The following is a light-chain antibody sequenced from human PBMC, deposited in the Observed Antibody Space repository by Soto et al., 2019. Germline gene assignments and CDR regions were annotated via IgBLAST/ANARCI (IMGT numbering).Light chain of an antibody. CDR2: GAS. V-gene: IGKV3-20*01. CDR3: QQYGSSPYT. CDR1: QSVSSSY. Sequence: EIVLTQSPGTLSLSPGERATLSCRASQSVSSSYLAWNQQKPGQAPRLLVYGASSRATGIPDRFSGSGSGTDFTLIISRVEPDDFAVYYCQQYGSSPYTFGQGTKLEIK. J-gene: IGKJ2*01.